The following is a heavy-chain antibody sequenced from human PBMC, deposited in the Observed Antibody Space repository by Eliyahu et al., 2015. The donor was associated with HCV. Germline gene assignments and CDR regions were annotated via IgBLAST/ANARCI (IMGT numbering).Heavy chain of an antibody. V-gene: IGHV1-8*01. CDR2: INPNSGNT. D-gene: IGHD1-1*01. J-gene: IGHJ6*02. Sequence: QVQLVQSGAEMKKPGASVTVSCKASGYTFTSYEINWVXQASGQGPEWMGYINPNSGNTXYAQKFQGRVTMTRDTSISTVYLDLSSVRSDDTAVYYCAREKYSRGTYGLDVWGQGTTVTVSS. CDR1: GYTFTSYE. CDR3: AREKYSRGTYGLDV.